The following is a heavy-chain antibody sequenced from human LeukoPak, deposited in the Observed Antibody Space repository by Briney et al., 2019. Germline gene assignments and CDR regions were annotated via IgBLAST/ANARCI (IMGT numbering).Heavy chain of an antibody. Sequence: SETLSLTCTVSGGSISSYYWSWIRQPPGKGLEWIGYIYYSGSTNYNPSLKSRVTISVDTSKNQFSLKLSSVTAADTAVYYCAGYSSASDAFDTWGQGTMVTVSS. CDR1: GGSISSYY. J-gene: IGHJ3*02. CDR2: IYYSGST. D-gene: IGHD6-25*01. CDR3: AGYSSASDAFDT. V-gene: IGHV4-59*01.